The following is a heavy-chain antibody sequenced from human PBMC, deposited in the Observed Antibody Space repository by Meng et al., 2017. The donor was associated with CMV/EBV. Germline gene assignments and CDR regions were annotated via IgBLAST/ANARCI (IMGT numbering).Heavy chain of an antibody. CDR2: IYYSGST. CDR1: GVSVSSGSYY. V-gene: IGHV4-61*01. D-gene: IGHD3-3*01. J-gene: IGHJ6*02. CDR3: VRAATLFEYYGMDV. Sequence: SETLSLTCTVSGVSVSSGSYYWSWIRQPPGKGLEWIGYIYYSGSTNYNPSLKSRVTISVDTSKNQFSLKLSSVTAADTAVYYCVRAATLFEYYGMDVWGQGTTVTVSS.